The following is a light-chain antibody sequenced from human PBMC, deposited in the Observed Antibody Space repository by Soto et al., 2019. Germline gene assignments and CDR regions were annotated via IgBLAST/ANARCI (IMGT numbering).Light chain of an antibody. CDR2: AAS. V-gene: IGKV1-39*01. Sequence: DIQMTQSPSSLSASVGDRVTISCRASQSIRSYLNWYQQKPGKAPKLLIYAASSLQSGVPSKFSGSGSGTDFTLTISSLQSEDFAVYYCQQYNNRPPETFGQGTKVEIK. CDR3: QQYNNRPPET. J-gene: IGKJ1*01. CDR1: QSIRSY.